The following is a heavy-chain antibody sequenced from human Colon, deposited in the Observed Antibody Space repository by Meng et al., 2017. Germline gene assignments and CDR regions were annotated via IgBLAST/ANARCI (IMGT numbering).Heavy chain of an antibody. V-gene: IGHV3-66*02. CDR1: GFTVSSNY. CDR2: IYSGGST. Sequence: LLGGSGGCLVQPGGYLRLSFAASGFTVSSNYMSWVRQAPGKGLEWVSVIYSGGSTYYADSVKGRFTISRDNSKNTLYLQMNSLRAEDTAVYYCARELMLTFDPWGQGTLVTVSS. CDR3: ARELMLTFDP. D-gene: IGHD3-16*01. J-gene: IGHJ5*02.